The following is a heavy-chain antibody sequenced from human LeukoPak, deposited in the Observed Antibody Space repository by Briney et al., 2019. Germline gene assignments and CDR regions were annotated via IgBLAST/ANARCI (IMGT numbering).Heavy chain of an antibody. Sequence: GGSLRLSCAASGFPFSSYGIHWVRQAPGKGLEWVSAISGSGGSTYYADSVKGRFTISRDNSKNTLYLQMNSLRAEDTAVYYCAKVLGWVSWGQGTLVTVSS. CDR2: ISGSGGST. CDR3: AKVLGWVS. J-gene: IGHJ4*02. D-gene: IGHD6-19*01. CDR1: GFPFSSYG. V-gene: IGHV3-23*01.